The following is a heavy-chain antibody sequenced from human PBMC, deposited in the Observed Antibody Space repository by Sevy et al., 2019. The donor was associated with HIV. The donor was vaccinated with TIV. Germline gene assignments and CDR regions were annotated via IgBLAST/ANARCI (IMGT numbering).Heavy chain of an antibody. CDR1: GYTFTGYY. CDR3: ARMGNLGDSDAFDI. Sequence: VSVKVSCKASGYTFTGYYMHWVRQAPGQGLEWMGRINPNSGGTNYAQTFQGRVTMTRDTSISTAYMELSRLRSDDTAVYYCARMGNLGDSDAFDIWGQGTMVTVSS. V-gene: IGHV1-2*06. D-gene: IGHD4-17*01. CDR2: INPNSGGT. J-gene: IGHJ3*02.